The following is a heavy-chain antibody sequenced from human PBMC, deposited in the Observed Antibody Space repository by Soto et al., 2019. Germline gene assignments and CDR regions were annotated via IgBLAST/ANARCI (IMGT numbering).Heavy chain of an antibody. Sequence: SETLSLTCTVSGGSISSGGYYWSWIRQHPGKGLEWIGYIYYSGSTYYNPSLKSRVTISVDTSKNQFSLKLSSVTAADTAVYYCARGSGIAARPFDYWGQGTLVTVSS. J-gene: IGHJ4*02. CDR2: IYYSGST. CDR3: ARGSGIAARPFDY. CDR1: GGSISSGGYY. D-gene: IGHD6-6*01. V-gene: IGHV4-31*03.